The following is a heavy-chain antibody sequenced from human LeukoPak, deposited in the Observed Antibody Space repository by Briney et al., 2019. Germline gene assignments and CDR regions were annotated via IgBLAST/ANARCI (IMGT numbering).Heavy chain of an antibody. CDR1: GFTFSSYE. Sequence: GGSLRLSCEASGFTFSSYEMSWVRQAPGKGLEWVSYISDSGSTIYNADSVKGRFAISRDNSKNTLYLQMNSLRAEDTAVYYCAKDYLDIVVVPAALDAFDTWGQGTMVTVSS. J-gene: IGHJ3*02. CDR3: AKDYLDIVVVPAALDAFDT. V-gene: IGHV3-48*03. D-gene: IGHD2-2*03. CDR2: ISDSGSTI.